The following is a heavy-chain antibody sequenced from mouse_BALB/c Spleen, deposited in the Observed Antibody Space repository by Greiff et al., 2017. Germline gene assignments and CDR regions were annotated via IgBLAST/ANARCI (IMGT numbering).Heavy chain of an antibody. D-gene: IGHD1-1*01. CDR3: ARPRGSSLWDFDV. Sequence: QVQLQHPGAELAKPGASVKMSCKASGYTFTRYNMHWVKQTPGQGLEWIGAIYPGNGDTSYNQKFKGKATLTADKSSSTAYMQLSSLTSEDAAVYYCARPRGSSLWDFDVWGAGTTGTVSS. V-gene: IGHV1-12*01. CDR2: IYPGNGDT. J-gene: IGHJ1*01. CDR1: GYTFTRYN.